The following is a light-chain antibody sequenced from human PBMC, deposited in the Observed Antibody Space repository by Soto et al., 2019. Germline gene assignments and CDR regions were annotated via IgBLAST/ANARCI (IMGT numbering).Light chain of an antibody. Sequence: EIVLTQSPATLSLSPGERATLSCRASQSVSNYLAWYQQKPGQAPRLLIYDASNRATGIPARFSGSGSGTDFTLTISSLEPEDFALYYCQQRSNWLSITFGQGTRLDIK. CDR3: QQRSNWLSIT. CDR1: QSVSNY. J-gene: IGKJ5*01. CDR2: DAS. V-gene: IGKV3-11*01.